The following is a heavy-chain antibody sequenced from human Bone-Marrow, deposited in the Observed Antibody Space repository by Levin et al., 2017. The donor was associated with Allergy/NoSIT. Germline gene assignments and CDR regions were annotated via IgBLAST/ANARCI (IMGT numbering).Heavy chain of an antibody. Sequence: SLTTSGVGVAWIRQPPGKALEWLALIFWNDDNRYRPSLNSRLTITKDTSKNQVVLKMTNMDSVDTATYYCAQSTASGEWFDFWGQGTLVTVSS. J-gene: IGHJ4*02. CDR1: SLTTSGVG. D-gene: IGHD1-26*01. CDR2: IFWNDDN. V-gene: IGHV2-5*01. CDR3: AQSTASGEWFDF.